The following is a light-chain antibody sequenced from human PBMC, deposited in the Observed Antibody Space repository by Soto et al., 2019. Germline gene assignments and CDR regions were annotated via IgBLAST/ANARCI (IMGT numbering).Light chain of an antibody. CDR1: RSFASSY. Sequence: EIVLTQSPVTLSLSPGERATLSCRASRSFASSYLGWYQQKPGQAPRLLIYAASTRATGIPDRFSGSGSATDFTLTISRLEPEDSAVYYSQHYASSPPYTFGQGTKVDIK. CDR3: QHYASSPPYT. V-gene: IGKV3-20*01. J-gene: IGKJ2*01. CDR2: AAS.